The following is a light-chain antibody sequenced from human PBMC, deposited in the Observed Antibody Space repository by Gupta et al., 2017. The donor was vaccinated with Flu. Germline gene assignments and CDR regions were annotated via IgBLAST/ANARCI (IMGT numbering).Light chain of an antibody. J-gene: IGKJ1*01. CDR2: AAS. Sequence: PSSLSASVGDRVTITCRASQSISSYLNWYQQKPGKAPKVLIYAASSLQSGVPSKFSGSGSGTDFTLTISRLQPEDFATYYCQQRYSTPWTFGQGTKVEI. CDR1: QSISSY. CDR3: QQRYSTPWT. V-gene: IGKV1-39*01.